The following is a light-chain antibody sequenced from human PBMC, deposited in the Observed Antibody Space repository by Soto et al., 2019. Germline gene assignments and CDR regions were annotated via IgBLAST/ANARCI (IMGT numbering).Light chain of an antibody. J-gene: IGKJ5*01. Sequence: DIQMTQSPSSLSASVGARVPITCRASQSISNYLNWYQQKPGKAPKLLIYAASSLQSGVPSRFSGSGSGTDFALTISSLQPEDFATYYCQQSYSTPPITFGQGTRLEIK. CDR1: QSISNY. CDR2: AAS. V-gene: IGKV1-39*01. CDR3: QQSYSTPPIT.